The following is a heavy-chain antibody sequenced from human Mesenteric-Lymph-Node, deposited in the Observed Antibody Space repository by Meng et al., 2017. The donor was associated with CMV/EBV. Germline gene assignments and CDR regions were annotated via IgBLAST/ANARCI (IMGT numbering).Heavy chain of an antibody. Sequence: GESLKISCAASGFTFSGYAMHWVRQAPGKGLEWVAVISYDGSNKYYADSVKGRFTISRDNSKNTLYLQMNSLRAEDTAVYYCARSSSGSPDYWGQGTLVTVSS. CDR1: GFTFSGYA. J-gene: IGHJ4*02. D-gene: IGHD1-26*01. CDR2: ISYDGSNK. CDR3: ARSSSGSPDY. V-gene: IGHV3-30-3*02.